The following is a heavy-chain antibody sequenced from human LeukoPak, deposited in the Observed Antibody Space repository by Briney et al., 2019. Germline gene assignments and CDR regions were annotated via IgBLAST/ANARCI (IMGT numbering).Heavy chain of an antibody. V-gene: IGHV4-4*07. J-gene: IGHJ5*02. CDR2: ISASGTN. D-gene: IGHD5-12*01. Sequence: SETLSLTCTVSGGSINNYYWALIRQPAGKELEWIGRISASGTNRYNPSLKSRVTMSVDTSQNQFSLKVASVTAADTAVYFCARGMAAAYDYNXXDAXXXGTXVTVSS. CDR1: GGSINNYY. CDR3: ARGMAAAYDYNXXDA.